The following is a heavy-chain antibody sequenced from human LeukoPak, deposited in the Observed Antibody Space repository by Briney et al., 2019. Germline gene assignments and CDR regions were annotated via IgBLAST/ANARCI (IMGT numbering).Heavy chain of an antibody. V-gene: IGHV4-59*11. CDR2: IYYSGST. Sequence: LETLSLTCTVSGGSISSHYWSWIRQPPGKGLEWFGYIYYSGSTNYNPSLKSRVTISVDTSKNQFSLKLSSVTAADTAVYYCAREAYCGGDCYSIDYWGQGTLVTVSS. CDR3: AREAYCGGDCYSIDY. J-gene: IGHJ4*02. CDR1: GGSISSHY. D-gene: IGHD2-21*02.